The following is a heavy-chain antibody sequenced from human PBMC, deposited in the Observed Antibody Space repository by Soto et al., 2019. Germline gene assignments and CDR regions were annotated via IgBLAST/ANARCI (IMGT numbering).Heavy chain of an antibody. CDR2: IYYSGST. Sequence: QVQLQESGPGLVKPSQTLSLTCTVSGGSISSGDYYWSWIRQPPGKGLEWIGYIYYSGSTYYNPSLKIRVNISVDTSTNQFSLKLSSVTAADTAVYYCARTQTDLYYYGMDVWGQGTTVTVSS. CDR3: ARTQTDLYYYGMDV. J-gene: IGHJ6*02. V-gene: IGHV4-30-4*01. CDR1: GGSISSGDYY.